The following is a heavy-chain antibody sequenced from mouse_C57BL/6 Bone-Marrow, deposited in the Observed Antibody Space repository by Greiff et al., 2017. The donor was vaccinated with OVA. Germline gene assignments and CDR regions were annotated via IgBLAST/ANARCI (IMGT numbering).Heavy chain of an antibody. Sequence: VQLQQSGPELVKPGASVKISCKASGYTFTDYYMNWVKQSHGKSLEWIGDINPNNGGTSYNQKFKGKATLTVDKSSSTAYMELRSLTSEDSAVYYCARDGLSSGYDNFDYWGQGTTLTVSS. CDR3: ARDGLSSGYDNFDY. V-gene: IGHV1-26*01. CDR2: INPNNGGT. J-gene: IGHJ2*01. D-gene: IGHD3-2*02. CDR1: GYTFTDYY.